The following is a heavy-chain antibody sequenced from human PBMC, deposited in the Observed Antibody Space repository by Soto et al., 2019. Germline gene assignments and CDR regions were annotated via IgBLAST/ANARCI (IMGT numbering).Heavy chain of an antibody. CDR3: ARGSDDYGDRVDY. Sequence: GGSLRLSCTASGFSVSNNYMSWVRQAPGKGLEWVSILYSGGNTYYADSVRGRFTISRVNSQNTLYLQMNNLRVDDTGVYYCARGSDDYGDRVDYWGQGTLVTGS. J-gene: IGHJ4*02. CDR2: LYSGGNT. CDR1: GFSVSNNY. V-gene: IGHV3-53*01. D-gene: IGHD4-17*01.